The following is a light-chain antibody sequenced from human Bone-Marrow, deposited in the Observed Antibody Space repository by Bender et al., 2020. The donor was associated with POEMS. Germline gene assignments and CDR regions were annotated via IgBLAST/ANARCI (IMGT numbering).Light chain of an antibody. CDR3: ATWDDSLNGWV. Sequence: QSVLTHPPSAPGTPGQRVTISCSGSSSKFGSYPVNWYQQLPGAAPKLVIFNNSQRPSGVPDRFSGSNSGTSASLAISGLLSDDEADFYCATWDDSLNGWVFGGGTKLTVL. J-gene: IGLJ3*02. CDR2: NNS. V-gene: IGLV1-44*01. CDR1: SSKFGSYP.